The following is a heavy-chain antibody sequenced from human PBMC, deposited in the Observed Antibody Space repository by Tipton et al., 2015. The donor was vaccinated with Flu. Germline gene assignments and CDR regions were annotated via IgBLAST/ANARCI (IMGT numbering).Heavy chain of an antibody. Sequence: TLSLTCTVSGASISSESYYWGWIRQPPGKGLEWIGNIYHSGSTNYNPSLKSRVTISLDKSKNQFSLNLSSVTAADTAVYYCARVGAVTMVRGLAFDACDIGGRGTRVAVS. CDR1: GASISSESYY. V-gene: IGHV4-39*07. CDR2: IYHSGST. D-gene: IGHD3-10*01. J-gene: IGHJ3*02. CDR3: ARVGAVTMVRGLAFDACDI.